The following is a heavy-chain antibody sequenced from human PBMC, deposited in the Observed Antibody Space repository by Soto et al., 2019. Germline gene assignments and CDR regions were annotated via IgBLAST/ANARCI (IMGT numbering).Heavy chain of an antibody. CDR2: ISAYNGNT. V-gene: IGHV1-18*04. D-gene: IGHD3-22*01. Sequence: ASVKVSCKASGYTFTSYGISWVRQAPGQGLEWMGWISAYNGNTNYAQKLQGRVTMTTDTSTSTAYMELRSLRSDDTAAYYCARGPTNYYDSSGYGLAFDIWGQGTMVTVSS. CDR1: GYTFTSYG. J-gene: IGHJ3*02. CDR3: ARGPTNYYDSSGYGLAFDI.